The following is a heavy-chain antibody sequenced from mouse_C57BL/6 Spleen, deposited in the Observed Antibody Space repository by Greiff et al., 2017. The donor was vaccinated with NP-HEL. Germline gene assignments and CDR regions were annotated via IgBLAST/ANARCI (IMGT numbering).Heavy chain of an antibody. CDR3: ARMDYGSRDWYFDV. CDR1: GYAFSSYW. V-gene: IGHV1-80*01. J-gene: IGHJ1*03. D-gene: IGHD1-1*01. CDR2: IYPGDGDT. Sequence: QVQLKESGAELVKPGASVKISCKASGYAFSSYWMNWVKQRPGKGLEWIGQIYPGDGDTNYNGKFKGKATLTADKSSSTAYMQLSSLTSEDSAVYFCARMDYGSRDWYFDVWGTGTTVTVSS.